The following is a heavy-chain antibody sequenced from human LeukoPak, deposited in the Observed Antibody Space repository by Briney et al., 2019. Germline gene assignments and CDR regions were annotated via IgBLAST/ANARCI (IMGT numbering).Heavy chain of an antibody. Sequence: PGGSLRLSCAASGFTFSSYEMNWVRQAPGKGLEWVSYISSSGSTIYYADSVKGRFTISRDNAKNSLYLQMNRLRAEDTAVYYCARDSIVATTPLDYWGQGTLVTVSS. J-gene: IGHJ4*02. CDR2: ISSSGSTI. CDR1: GFTFSSYE. V-gene: IGHV3-48*03. D-gene: IGHD5-12*01. CDR3: ARDSIVATTPLDY.